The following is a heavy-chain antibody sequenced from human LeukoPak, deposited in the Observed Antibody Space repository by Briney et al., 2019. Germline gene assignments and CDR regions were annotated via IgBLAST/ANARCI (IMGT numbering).Heavy chain of an antibody. CDR2: ISDSGHDT. V-gene: IGHV3-23*01. J-gene: IGHJ4*02. CDR1: GFTFRSYG. Sequence: GSLRLSCAASGFTFRSYGMHWVRQAPGKGLEWVSTISDSGHDTSYADSVKGRFTISRDNSKNTLYLQMSSLRAEDTALYYCATGEYYFDFWGQGTLVTVSS. D-gene: IGHD3-16*01. CDR3: ATGEYYFDF.